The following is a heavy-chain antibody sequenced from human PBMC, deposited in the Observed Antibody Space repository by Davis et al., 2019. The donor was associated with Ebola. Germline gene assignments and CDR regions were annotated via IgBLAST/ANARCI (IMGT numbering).Heavy chain of an antibody. CDR3: AKTAGGYTSGWYYFDS. V-gene: IGHV3-30*18. CDR2: ISYDGSNK. D-gene: IGHD6-19*01. Sequence: GESLKISCAASGFTFSSYGMHWVRQAPGKGLEWVAVISYDGSNKYYADSVKGRFTISRDNSKNTLYLQMYSLRAEDTAVYYCAKTAGGYTSGWYYFDSWGHGTLVTVSS. J-gene: IGHJ4*01. CDR1: GFTFSSYG.